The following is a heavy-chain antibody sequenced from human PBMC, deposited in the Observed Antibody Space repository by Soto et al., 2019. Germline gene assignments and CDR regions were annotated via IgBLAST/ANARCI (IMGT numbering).Heavy chain of an antibody. Sequence: GGSLRLYCAASGFTFSSYSMNWVRQAPGKGLEWVSSISSSSSYIYYADSVKGRFTISRDNAKNSLYLQMNSLRAEDTAVYYCARGSYGSGSYYIDYWGQGTLVTVSS. CDR1: GFTFSSYS. J-gene: IGHJ4*02. D-gene: IGHD3-10*01. V-gene: IGHV3-21*01. CDR2: ISSSSSYI. CDR3: ARGSYGSGSYYIDY.